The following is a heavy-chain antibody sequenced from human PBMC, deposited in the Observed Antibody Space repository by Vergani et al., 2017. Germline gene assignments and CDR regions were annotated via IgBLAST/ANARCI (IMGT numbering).Heavy chain of an antibody. CDR2: IYPGDSDT. D-gene: IGHD5-24*01. V-gene: IGHV5-51*01. J-gene: IGHJ2*01. CDR1: GYSFTNYW. CDR3: ARHLDGYSYPDL. Sequence: EVQLVQSGAEVKKPGESLTISCQISGYSFTNYWIGWVRQMPGKGLEWMGIIYPGDSDTRYSPSFQGQVTISADKSISTAYLQWSSLMASDTAVYYCARHLDGYSYPDLWGRGTLVTVSS.